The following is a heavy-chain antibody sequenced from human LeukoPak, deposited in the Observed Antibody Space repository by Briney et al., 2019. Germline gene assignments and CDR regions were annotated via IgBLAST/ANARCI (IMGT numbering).Heavy chain of an antibody. CDR2: VGDGEAT. V-gene: IGHV4-34*01. CDR3: ARGGRQWYGERRNWFDP. Sequence: PSETLCLTCAVYGGSLLNHFWSWIRLSPGKALERIGEVGDGEATNFNPSLKTRVAISTDRPKNQVSLKLKSVTDADTAIYYCARGGRQWYGERRNWFDPWGQGTQVTVSS. CDR1: GGSLLNHF. D-gene: IGHD3-10*01. J-gene: IGHJ5*02.